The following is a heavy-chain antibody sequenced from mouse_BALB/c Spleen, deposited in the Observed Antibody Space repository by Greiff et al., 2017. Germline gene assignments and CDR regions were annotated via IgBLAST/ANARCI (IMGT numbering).Heavy chain of an antibody. Sequence: EVKLVESGGGLVKLGGSLKLSCAASGFTFSSYYMSWVRQTPEKRLELVAAINSNGGSTYYPDTVKGRFTISRDNAKNTLYLQMSSLKSEDTALYYCARHYGYYFDYGGQGTTLTVSS. V-gene: IGHV5-6-2*01. CDR2: INSNGGST. CDR3: ARHYGYYFDY. CDR1: GFTFSSYY. J-gene: IGHJ2*01. D-gene: IGHD1-1*01.